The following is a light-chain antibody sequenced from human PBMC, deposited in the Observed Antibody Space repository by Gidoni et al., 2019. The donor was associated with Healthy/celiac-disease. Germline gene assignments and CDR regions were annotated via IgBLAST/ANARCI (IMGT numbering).Light chain of an antibody. V-gene: IGKV1-33*01. CDR1: QDISNY. Sequence: DIQMTQSPPPLSASVGDRVTITCQASQDISNYLNWYQQKPGKAPKLLIYDASNLETGVPSRFSGSGSGTDFTFTISSLQPEDIATYYCQQYDNLPFTFGPGTKVDIK. CDR2: DAS. J-gene: IGKJ3*01. CDR3: QQYDNLPFT.